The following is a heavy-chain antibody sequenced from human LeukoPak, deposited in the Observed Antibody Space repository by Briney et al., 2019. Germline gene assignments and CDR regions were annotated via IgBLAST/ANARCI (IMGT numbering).Heavy chain of an antibody. J-gene: IGHJ3*02. CDR2: MYPGDSDT. CDR3: ARRGGSYLRDAFDI. D-gene: IGHD1-26*01. V-gene: IGHV5-51*01. Sequence: GESLKISCKGSGYTFTTYWIGWVRQMPGKGLEWMGMMYPGDSDTRYSPSFQGQVTISADKSISTAYLRWSSLKASDTAMYYCARRGGSYLRDAFDIWGQGTMVTVSS. CDR1: GYTFTTYW.